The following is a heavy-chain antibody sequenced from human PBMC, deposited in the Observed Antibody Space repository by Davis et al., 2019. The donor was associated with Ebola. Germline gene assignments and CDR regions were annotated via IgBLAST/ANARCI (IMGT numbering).Heavy chain of an antibody. CDR1: GFTVSSNY. CDR2: IYSGGST. D-gene: IGHD5-12*01. Sequence: GGSLRLSCAASGFTVSSNYMSWVRQAPGKGLEWVSVIYSGGSTYYADSVKGRFTISRDNSKNTLYLQMNSLRAEDTAVYYCARGDIVATPPYYYGMDVWGKGTTVTVSS. CDR3: ARGDIVATPPYYYGMDV. J-gene: IGHJ6*04. V-gene: IGHV3-53*05.